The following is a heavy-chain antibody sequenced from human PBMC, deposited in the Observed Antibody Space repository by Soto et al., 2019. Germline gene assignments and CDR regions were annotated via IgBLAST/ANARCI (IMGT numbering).Heavy chain of an antibody. CDR3: AKDMGKPQAYYFDY. V-gene: IGHV3-23*01. CDR2: ITISGGIT. Sequence: GXSLILSCIVSGFSMGSFAMSCVRQAPGKGLQCVSSITISGGITYYAESVQGRFTISRDDSTNTVYLQMNSLGAEDTALYYCAKDMGKPQAYYFDYWGRGTLVTVSS. D-gene: IGHD2-21*01. CDR1: GFSMGSFA. J-gene: IGHJ4*02.